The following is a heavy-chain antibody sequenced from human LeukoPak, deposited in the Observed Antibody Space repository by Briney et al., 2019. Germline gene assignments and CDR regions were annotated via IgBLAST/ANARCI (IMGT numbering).Heavy chain of an antibody. D-gene: IGHD2-8*02. CDR3: ARRVIMSATGVPDTWLDP. CDR2: ISYSGGT. J-gene: IGHJ5*02. Sequence: PGGSLRLSCAASGFTFSSSAVSWVRQAPGKGLEWVGHISYSGGTKYNPSLQSRVTISIDTSKNQFSLNLSSVTAADTAVYYCARRVIMSATGVPDTWLDPWGQGILVTVSS. V-gene: IGHV4-59*08. CDR1: GFTFSSSA.